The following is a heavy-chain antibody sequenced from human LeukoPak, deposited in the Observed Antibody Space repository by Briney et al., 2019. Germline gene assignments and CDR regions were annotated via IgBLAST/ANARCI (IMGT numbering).Heavy chain of an antibody. CDR3: ARGLSNYYYDNPYYFDY. CDR2: IYYSGST. D-gene: IGHD3-22*01. Sequence: SETLSLTCTVSGGSISSYYWSWIRQPPGKGLEGIGYIYYSGSTNYKPSLHRRVTLSVDTYKNQFSLQLSSVTAADTAVYDCARGLSNYYYDNPYYFDYWGQGTLVTVSS. V-gene: IGHV4-59*01. CDR1: GGSISSYY. J-gene: IGHJ4*02.